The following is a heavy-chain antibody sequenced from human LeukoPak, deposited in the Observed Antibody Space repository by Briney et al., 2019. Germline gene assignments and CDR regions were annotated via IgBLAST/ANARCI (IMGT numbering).Heavy chain of an antibody. D-gene: IGHD5-24*01. V-gene: IGHV4-31*03. CDR3: ARDRGDGYNYLFDY. CDR1: GGSISSGGYY. Sequence: SETLSLTCTVSGGSISSGGYYWSWIRQHPGKGLEWIGYISYSGSTYYNPSLKSRVTISVDTSKNQFSLKLSSVTAADTAVYYCARDRGDGYNYLFDYWGQGTLVTVSS. CDR2: ISYSGST. J-gene: IGHJ4*02.